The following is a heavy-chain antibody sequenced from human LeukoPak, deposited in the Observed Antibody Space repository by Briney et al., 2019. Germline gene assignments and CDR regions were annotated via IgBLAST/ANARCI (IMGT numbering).Heavy chain of an antibody. J-gene: IGHJ4*02. Sequence: SVKVSCKASGGTFSSYAISWVRQAPGQGLEWMGGIIPIFGTANYAQKFQGRVTITADDSTSTAYMELSSLRSEDTAVYYCAREEYCTNGVCFPDYWGQGTLVTASS. D-gene: IGHD2-8*01. CDR2: IIPIFGTA. V-gene: IGHV1-69*13. CDR3: AREEYCTNGVCFPDY. CDR1: GGTFSSYA.